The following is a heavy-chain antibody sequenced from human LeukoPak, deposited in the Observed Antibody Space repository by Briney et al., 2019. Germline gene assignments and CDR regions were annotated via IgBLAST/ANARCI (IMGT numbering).Heavy chain of an antibody. J-gene: IGHJ6*02. Sequence: ASVKVSCTASGYTFTSYAVSWVRQAPGQGLEWMGWISAYSGDTNYAQNLQGRVSMTTDTSTSTAYMELRRLRSDDTAVYYCARDTYYYGSGRSYGMDVWGQGTTVTVSS. CDR1: GYTFTSYA. V-gene: IGHV1-18*01. CDR3: ARDTYYYGSGRSYGMDV. CDR2: ISAYSGDT. D-gene: IGHD3-10*01.